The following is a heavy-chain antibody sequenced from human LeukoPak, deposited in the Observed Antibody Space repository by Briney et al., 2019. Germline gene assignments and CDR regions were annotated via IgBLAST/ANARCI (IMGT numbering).Heavy chain of an antibody. V-gene: IGHV3-7*01. CDR3: ARYTNGLDS. CDR2: INQDGSNI. CDR1: GFTFSSYW. J-gene: IGHJ4*02. D-gene: IGHD2-8*01. Sequence: GGSLRLSCIVSGFTFSSYWMTWVRQAPGKGLEWVASINQDGSNIFYVDSVKGRFTISRDNAKNSLYLQMNSLRAEDTAVYFCARYTNGLDSWGQGTLVTVSS.